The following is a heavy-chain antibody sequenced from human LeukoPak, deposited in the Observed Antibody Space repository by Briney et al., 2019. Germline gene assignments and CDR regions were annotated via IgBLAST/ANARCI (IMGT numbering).Heavy chain of an antibody. CDR3: ARAPNGYGAFDI. Sequence: SETQSHTCTDSGGSMRSYYWVWIRQPPGKGLEWIGYIYYSGSTDYNPSLKSRVTISVDTSKNQFSLKMSSVTAADTAVYYCARAPNGYGAFDIWGPGALVTVSS. D-gene: IGHD2-8*01. CDR1: GGSMRSYY. CDR2: IYYSGST. V-gene: IGHV4-59*01. J-gene: IGHJ3*02.